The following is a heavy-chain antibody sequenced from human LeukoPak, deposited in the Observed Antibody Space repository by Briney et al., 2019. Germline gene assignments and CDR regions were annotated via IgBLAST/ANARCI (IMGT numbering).Heavy chain of an antibody. J-gene: IGHJ6*03. CDR2: INHSGGT. D-gene: IGHD3-3*01. V-gene: IGHV4-34*01. CDR3: ARGKYYDFWSGPYYYMDV. CDR1: GGSFSGYY. Sequence: SETLSLTCAVYGGSFSGYYWSWIRQPPGKGLEWIGEINHSGGTNYNPSLKSRVTISVDTSKNQFSLKLSSVTAADTAVYYCARGKYYDFWSGPYYYMDVWGKGTTVTVSS.